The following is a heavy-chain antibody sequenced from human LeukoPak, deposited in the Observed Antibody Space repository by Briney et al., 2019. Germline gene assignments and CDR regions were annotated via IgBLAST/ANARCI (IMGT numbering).Heavy chain of an antibody. D-gene: IGHD4-17*01. Sequence: EWVSGISGSGGTTYYADSVKGRFTISSDNSKNTLYLQMNSLRAEDTAVYYCAKDTVNRAFDIWGQGTMVTVSS. CDR3: AKDTVNRAFDI. V-gene: IGHV3-23*01. J-gene: IGHJ3*02. CDR2: ISGSGGTT.